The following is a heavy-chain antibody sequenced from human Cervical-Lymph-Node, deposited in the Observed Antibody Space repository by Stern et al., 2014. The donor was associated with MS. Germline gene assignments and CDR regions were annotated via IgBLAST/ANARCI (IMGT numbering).Heavy chain of an antibody. CDR1: GFTFTSSA. J-gene: IGHJ3*02. V-gene: IGHV1-58*01. D-gene: IGHD3-22*01. CDR2: IVLGSGNT. CDR3: AAEPMYYSDSVGAFDI. Sequence: QLVESGPEVKKPGTSVKVSCKASGFTFTSSAVQWVRQARGQRLAWKGWIVLGSGNTNYAQKFQERVTITRDMSTSTAYMELSSLRSEDTAVYYCAAEPMYYSDSVGAFDIWGQGTMVTVSS.